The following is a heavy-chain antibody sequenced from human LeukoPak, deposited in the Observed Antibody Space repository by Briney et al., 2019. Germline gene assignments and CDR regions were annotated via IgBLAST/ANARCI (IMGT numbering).Heavy chain of an antibody. CDR2: ISYDGSNK. J-gene: IGHJ4*02. V-gene: IGHV3-30*01. CDR1: GFTFSSYA. D-gene: IGHD1-7*01. CDR3: ARGLAGGTTWDPQDY. Sequence: GGSLRLSCAASGFTFSSYAMHWVRQAPDTGLEWVAVISYDGSNKYYADSVKGRFTISRDNSKNTLYLQMNSLRAEDTAVYYCARGLAGGTTWDPQDYWGQGTLVTVSS.